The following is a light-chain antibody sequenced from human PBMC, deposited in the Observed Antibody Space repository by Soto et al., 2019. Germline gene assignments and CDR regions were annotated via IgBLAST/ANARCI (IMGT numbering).Light chain of an antibody. V-gene: IGKV3-11*01. Sequence: EIVLTQSPATLSLSPVERATLSCRASQSVSRYLAWYQQKPGQAPRLLIYEASNRATGIPARFSGSGSGTDFTLTISSLEPEDFAVYYCQHRSNWPSLTFGGGTKVEI. CDR3: QHRSNWPSLT. CDR2: EAS. CDR1: QSVSRY. J-gene: IGKJ4*01.